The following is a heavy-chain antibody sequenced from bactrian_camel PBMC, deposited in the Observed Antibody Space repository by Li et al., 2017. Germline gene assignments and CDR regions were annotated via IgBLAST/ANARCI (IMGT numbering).Heavy chain of an antibody. CDR1: GYLWVTYC. Sequence: QVQLVESGGGSVQAGGSLGLSCAASGYLWVTYCTTWFRQAPGKEREGDAAYESSRGTTYYADSVKGRFTIAQDNAKNTVYLQMNSLKPEDTAMYYCAARRLSGLALDTDAYEYWGQGTQVTVS. J-gene: IGHJ4*01. D-gene: IGHD7*01. V-gene: IGHV3S25*01. CDR2: YESSRGTT. CDR3: AARRLSGLALDTDAYEY.